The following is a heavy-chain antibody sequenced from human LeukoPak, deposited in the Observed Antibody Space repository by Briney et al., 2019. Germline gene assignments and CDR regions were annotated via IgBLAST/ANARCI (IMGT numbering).Heavy chain of an antibody. V-gene: IGHV3-30-3*01. J-gene: IGHJ6*03. CDR1: GFTFSTYA. Sequence: PGRSLRLSCAASGFTFSTYAMYWVRQAPGEGLEWVAVISYDGSDKHYVDSVKGRFTVSRDNSKNTLYLQMNSLRTEDAAVYYCARSMDYGSGSPLRYYYMDVWGKGTTVTVSS. CDR2: ISYDGSDK. D-gene: IGHD3-10*01. CDR3: ARSMDYGSGSPLRYYYMDV.